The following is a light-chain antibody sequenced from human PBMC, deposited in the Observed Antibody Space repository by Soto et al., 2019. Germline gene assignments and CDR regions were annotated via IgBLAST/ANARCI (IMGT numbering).Light chain of an antibody. J-gene: IGKJ1*01. CDR2: AAS. CDR1: QSVSSN. V-gene: IGKV3-15*01. CDR3: QQYDVWPPWT. Sequence: MTQSPSTLSVSPGERATLSCRASQSVSSNLAWYQQKPGQAPRLLIYAASSRATGVPARFSGSGSGTEFTLTISSLQSEDFALYYCQQYDVWPPWTFGQGTKVELK.